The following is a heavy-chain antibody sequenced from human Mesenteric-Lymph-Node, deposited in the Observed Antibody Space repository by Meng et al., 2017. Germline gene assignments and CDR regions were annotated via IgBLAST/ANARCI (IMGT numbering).Heavy chain of an antibody. V-gene: IGHV4-34*01. D-gene: IGHD2-15*01. J-gene: IGHJ5*02. CDR2: INHSGST. CDR3: ARRCGASAYNWFDP. Sequence: LQQWGAALCKASSTLSRTFDGYCGSFIGYYWRWIRQHPGKGLEWIGEINHSGSTNYNPSLKSRVTISVDTSKNQFSLKLSSVTAADTAVYYCARRCGASAYNWFDPWGQGTLVTVSS. CDR1: CGSFIGYY.